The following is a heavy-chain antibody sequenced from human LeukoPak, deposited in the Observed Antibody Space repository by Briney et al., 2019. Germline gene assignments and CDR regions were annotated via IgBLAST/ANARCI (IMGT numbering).Heavy chain of an antibody. D-gene: IGHD4-17*01. CDR2: INHSGST. CDR1: GGSFSGYY. J-gene: IGHJ4*02. CDR3: ARGYGDYGVDY. Sequence: SETLSLTCAVYGGSFSGYYWSWIRQPPGKGLEWIGEINHSGSTNYNPSLKSRVTMSVDTSKNQFSLKLSSVTAADTAVYYCARGYGDYGVDYWGQGTLVTVSS. V-gene: IGHV4-34*01.